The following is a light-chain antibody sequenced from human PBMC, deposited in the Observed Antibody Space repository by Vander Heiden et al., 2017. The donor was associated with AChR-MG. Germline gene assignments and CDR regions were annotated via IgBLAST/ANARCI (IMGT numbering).Light chain of an antibody. CDR3: QQYVSSPSIT. V-gene: IGKV3-20*01. CDR2: GAS. J-gene: IGKJ5*01. Sequence: EIVLTQSPGTLSLSPGERATLSCRASQSVSTSLAWFQQKPGQAPRLIIYGASSRTAGFPDRFSGSGSGTDFTLTISRLEPEDFAVYFCQQYVSSPSITFGQGTRLEIK. CDR1: QSVSTS.